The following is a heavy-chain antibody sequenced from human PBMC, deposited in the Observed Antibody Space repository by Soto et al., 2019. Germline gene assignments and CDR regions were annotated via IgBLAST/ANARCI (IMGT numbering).Heavy chain of an antibody. D-gene: IGHD3-3*01. Sequence: GESLKISCAASGFTFSSYSMNWVRQAPGKGLEWVSYISSSSSTIYYADSVKGRFTISRDNAKNSLYLQMNSLRDEDTAVYYCARDEVLRFLEWYPLYYYYGMDVWGQGTTVTVSS. CDR1: GFTFSSYS. J-gene: IGHJ6*02. CDR3: ARDEVLRFLEWYPLYYYYGMDV. CDR2: ISSSSSTI. V-gene: IGHV3-48*02.